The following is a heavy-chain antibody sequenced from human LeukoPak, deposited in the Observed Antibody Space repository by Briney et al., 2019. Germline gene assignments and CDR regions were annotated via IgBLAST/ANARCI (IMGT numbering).Heavy chain of an antibody. V-gene: IGHV1-8*03. CDR2: MNPNIGTT. CDR1: GYSFIKYD. D-gene: IGHD5-18*01. CDR3: ARGDRLQLWLTHYYYYYMDV. Sequence: ASVKVSCKASGYSFIKYDINWGRQATGQGLEWMGWMNPNIGTTDYAQKFQGRVTITMNTSISTTYMELSSLRSEDTAVYYCARGDRLQLWLTHYYYYYMDVWGKGTTVTVSS. J-gene: IGHJ6*03.